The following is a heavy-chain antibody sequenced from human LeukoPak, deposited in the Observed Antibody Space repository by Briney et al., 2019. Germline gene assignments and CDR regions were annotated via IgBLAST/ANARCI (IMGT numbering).Heavy chain of an antibody. CDR3: AAHYPGYCSGGSCYASY. D-gene: IGHD2-15*01. V-gene: IGHV4-59*12. Sequence: ASETLSLTCTVSGGSISSFYWSWIRQPPGKGLEWIGYIDYSGSTKYNPSLKSRVTISLETSKSQFSLKLSSVTAADTAVYFCAAHYPGYCSGGSCYASYWGQGTLVTVSS. CDR1: GGSISSFY. J-gene: IGHJ4*02. CDR2: IDYSGST.